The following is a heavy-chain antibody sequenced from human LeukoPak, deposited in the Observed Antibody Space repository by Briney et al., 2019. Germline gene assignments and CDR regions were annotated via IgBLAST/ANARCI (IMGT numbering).Heavy chain of an antibody. CDR1: GGSFSGYY. J-gene: IGHJ3*02. CDR2: INHSGST. CDR3: ARSRLWFESGDAFDI. Sequence: PSETLSLTCAVYGGSFSGYYWSWIRQPPGKGLEWIGEINHSGSTNYNPSLKSRVTISVDTSKNQFSLKLSSVTAADTAVYYCARSRLWFESGDAFDIWGQGTMVTVSS. D-gene: IGHD3-10*01. V-gene: IGHV4-34*01.